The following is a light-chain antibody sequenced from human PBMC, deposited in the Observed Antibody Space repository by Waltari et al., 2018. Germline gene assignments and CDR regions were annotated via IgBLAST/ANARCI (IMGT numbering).Light chain of an antibody. J-gene: IGKJ1*01. V-gene: IGKV3-15*01. Sequence: EIVVTQSPATLSMSPGERATISCRTSQTIGTSLAWYQQRPGQAPRLLIYRTSTRATGIPDRFSGSGSESEFTLTISSLQSEDVAVYYCQQYNNWPPGTFGQGTKVEI. CDR1: QTIGTS. CDR3: QQYNNWPPGT. CDR2: RTS.